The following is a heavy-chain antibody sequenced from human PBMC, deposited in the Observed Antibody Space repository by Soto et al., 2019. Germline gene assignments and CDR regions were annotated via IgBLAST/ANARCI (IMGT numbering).Heavy chain of an antibody. CDR3: ARTTITGTSPPRGFFDL. D-gene: IGHD1-7*01. CDR1: GGTFSKSG. J-gene: IGHJ2*01. CDR2: IMPTSGRP. Sequence: QVQLVQSGAEVKKPGSSVKVSCKASGGTFSKSGISWVRQAPGQGLECMGVIMPTSGRPDYAQKFQGRVIITADESTSTAYMELSGLTSEDTAVYYCARTTITGTSPPRGFFDLWGRGTLVTVSS. V-gene: IGHV1-69*01.